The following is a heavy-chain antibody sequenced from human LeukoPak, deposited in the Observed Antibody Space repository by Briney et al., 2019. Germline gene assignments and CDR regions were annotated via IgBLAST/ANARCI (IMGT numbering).Heavy chain of an antibody. V-gene: IGHV4-61*08. CDR1: GGSISSGDYY. Sequence: PSETLSLTCTVSGGSISSGDYYWSWIRQPPGKGLEWIGYIYYSGNTNKNPSLKSRLIISVDTSKNQFSLKLSSVTAADTAVYYCARVGDGNFDYWGQGTLVTVSS. J-gene: IGHJ4*02. CDR3: ARVGDGNFDY. CDR2: IYYSGNT.